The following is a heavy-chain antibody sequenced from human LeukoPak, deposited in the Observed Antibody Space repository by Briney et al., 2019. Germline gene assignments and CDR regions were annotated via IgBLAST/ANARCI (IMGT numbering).Heavy chain of an antibody. CDR3: ASDGEEDVGTLPFDY. CDR2: ISAYNGNT. V-gene: IGHV1-18*01. J-gene: IGHJ4*02. CDR1: GYTFTSSG. Sequence: ASVKVSCKASGYTFTSSGISWVRQAPGQGLEWMGWISAYNGNTNYAQKLQGRVTMTTDTSTSTAYMELRSLRSDDTAVYYCASDGEEDVGTLPFDYWGQGTLVTVSS. D-gene: IGHD4-23*01.